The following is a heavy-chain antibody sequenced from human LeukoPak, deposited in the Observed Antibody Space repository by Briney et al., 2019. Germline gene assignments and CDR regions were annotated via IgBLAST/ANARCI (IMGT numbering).Heavy chain of an antibody. D-gene: IGHD6-13*01. Sequence: GGSRRLSCAASTFTFGNYWMSWVRQAPGKGLEWVANIKEDGSEEYYVDSVKGRFTISRDNTKNSLYLQMNSLRAEDTAVYYCARDPAAWDYWGQGTLVTVSS. CDR3: ARDPAAWDY. CDR2: IKEDGSEE. V-gene: IGHV3-7*01. CDR1: TFTFGNYW. J-gene: IGHJ4*02.